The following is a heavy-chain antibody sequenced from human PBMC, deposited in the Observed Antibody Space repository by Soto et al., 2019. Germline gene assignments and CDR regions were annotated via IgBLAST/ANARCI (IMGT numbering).Heavy chain of an antibody. CDR2: IYYSGST. CDR3: ASGTGSGGIWFGELLYYYGMDV. D-gene: IGHD3-10*01. CDR1: GGSISSSSYY. V-gene: IGHV4-39*01. J-gene: IGHJ6*02. Sequence: SETLSLTCTVSGGSISSSSYYWGWIRQPPGKGLEWIGSIYYSGSTYYNPSLKSRVTISVDTSKNQFSLKLSSVTAADTAVYYCASGTGSGGIWFGELLYYYGMDVWGQGTTVTVSS.